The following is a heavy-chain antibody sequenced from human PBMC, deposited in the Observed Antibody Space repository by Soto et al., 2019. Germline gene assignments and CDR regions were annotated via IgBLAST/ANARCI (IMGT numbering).Heavy chain of an antibody. D-gene: IGHD3-10*01. Sequence: QVQLQESGPGLVKPSETLSLTCTVSGGSISSYYWSWIRQPAGKGLEWIGRIYTSGSTNYNPSLKSRVTMSVDTSKNQFSLKLSSVTAADTAVYYCAREEKAQEGLLWFGEPRGMDYWGQGTLVTVSS. CDR3: AREEKAQEGLLWFGEPRGMDY. CDR2: IYTSGST. V-gene: IGHV4-4*07. J-gene: IGHJ4*02. CDR1: GGSISSYY.